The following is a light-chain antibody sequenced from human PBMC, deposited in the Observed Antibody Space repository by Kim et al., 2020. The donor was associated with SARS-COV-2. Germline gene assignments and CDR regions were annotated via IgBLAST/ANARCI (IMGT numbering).Light chain of an antibody. CDR1: HNVNNNL. CDR2: GAS. CDR3: QQSGSSPRT. V-gene: IGKV3-20*01. Sequence: STVERVTLSCRASHNVNNNLLAWHQQKPGQAPRLLIYGASNRAAGIPDRFSGSGSGTDFTLTISRLEPEDFAVYYCQQSGSSPRTFGPGTKVDIK. J-gene: IGKJ1*01.